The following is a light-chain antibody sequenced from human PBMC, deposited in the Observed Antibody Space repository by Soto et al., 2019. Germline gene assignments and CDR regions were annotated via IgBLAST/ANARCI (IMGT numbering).Light chain of an antibody. CDR2: GAS. V-gene: IGKV3-15*01. Sequence: EIVMTQSPATLSVSPGERATLSCRASQSVNSNLAWYQQKPGQAPRLLIYGASTRATGIPARFSGSGSGTELTLTISSLQSEDFAVYYCQQYNNWPQPFGQGTKVEIK. CDR3: QQYNNWPQP. J-gene: IGKJ1*01. CDR1: QSVNSN.